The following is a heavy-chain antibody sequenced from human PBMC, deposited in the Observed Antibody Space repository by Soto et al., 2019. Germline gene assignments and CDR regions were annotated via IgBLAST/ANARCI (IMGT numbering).Heavy chain of an antibody. V-gene: IGHV4-59*01. Sequence: PSETLSLICTVSGGSISSYYWSWIRQPPGKGLEWIGYIYYSGSTTYNPSLKSRVTISVDTSKNQFSLKLSSVTAADTAVYYCARSDGRYWGQGTLVTVSS. CDR1: GGSISSYY. J-gene: IGHJ4*02. CDR3: ARSDGRY. CDR2: IYYSGST.